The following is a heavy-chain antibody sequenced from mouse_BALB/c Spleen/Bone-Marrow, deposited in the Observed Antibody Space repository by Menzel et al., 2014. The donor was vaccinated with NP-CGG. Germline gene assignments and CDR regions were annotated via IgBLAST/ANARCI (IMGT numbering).Heavy chain of an antibody. V-gene: IGHV1-87*01. CDR2: IYPGDGDT. Sequence: VQLQQSGAELARPGASVKLSCKASGYTFTSYWMQWVKQRPGQGLEWIGAIYPGDGDTRYTQKFRGKATLTADKSSNTAYMQLSSLISEDSAVYFCANPYGNYDAMDYWGQGTSVTVSS. J-gene: IGHJ4*01. D-gene: IGHD2-1*01. CDR3: ANPYGNYDAMDY. CDR1: GYTFTSYW.